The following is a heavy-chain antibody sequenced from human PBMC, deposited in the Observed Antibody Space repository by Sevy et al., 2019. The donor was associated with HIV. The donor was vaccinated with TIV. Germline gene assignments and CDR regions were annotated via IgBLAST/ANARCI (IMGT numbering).Heavy chain of an antibody. CDR3: AKDRVSGTYYTGDLDY. Sequence: GGSLRLSCAASVFTFSTYAMTWVRQAPGKGLEWVSVISASGGSTYYSDSVKGRFTISRGNSKNTLYLQMNSLRAEDTAVYYCAKDRVSGTYYTGDLDYWGQGTLVTVSS. CDR2: ISASGGST. CDR1: VFTFSTYA. J-gene: IGHJ4*02. V-gene: IGHV3-23*01. D-gene: IGHD3-10*01.